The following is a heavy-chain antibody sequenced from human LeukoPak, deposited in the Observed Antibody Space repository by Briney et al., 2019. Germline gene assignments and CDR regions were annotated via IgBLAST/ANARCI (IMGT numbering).Heavy chain of an antibody. CDR1: GFTFSSYA. CDR3: AKDSGYYGSGSPLDY. J-gene: IGHJ4*02. D-gene: IGHD3-10*01. Sequence: GGSLRLSCAASGFTFSSYAMSWVRQAPGKGLEWVSAISGSGGSTYYADSVRDRFTISRDNSENTLYLQMDSLRAEDTAVYYCAKDSGYYGSGSPLDYWGQGTLVTVSS. CDR2: ISGSGGST. V-gene: IGHV3-23*01.